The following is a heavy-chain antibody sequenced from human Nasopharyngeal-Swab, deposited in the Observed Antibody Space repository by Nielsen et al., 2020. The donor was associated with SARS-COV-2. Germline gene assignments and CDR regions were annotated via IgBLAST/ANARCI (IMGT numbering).Heavy chain of an antibody. Sequence: GGSLRLSCVASGFTFSSHSMNWVRQAAGKELEWVSSISGSSTYIYYADSMEGRFTISRDNSKNTLYLQMNSLRAEDTAVYYCARDGQVGATPGIDYWGQGTLVTVSS. D-gene: IGHD1-26*01. CDR3: ARDGQVGATPGIDY. CDR1: GFTFSSHS. CDR2: ISGSSTYI. V-gene: IGHV3-21*01. J-gene: IGHJ4*02.